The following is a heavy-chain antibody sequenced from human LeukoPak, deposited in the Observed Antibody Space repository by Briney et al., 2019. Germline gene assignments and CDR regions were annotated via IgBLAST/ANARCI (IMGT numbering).Heavy chain of an antibody. V-gene: IGHV3-53*01. J-gene: IGHJ6*02. CDR2: IYSGGST. Sequence: PGGSLRLSCAASGFTVSSNYMSWVRQAPGKGLEWASVIYSGGSTYYADSVKGRFTISRDNSKNTLYLQMNSLRAEDTAVYYCARDRFPYCSSTSCYTYYGMDVWGQGTTVTVSS. D-gene: IGHD2-2*02. CDR1: GFTVSSNY. CDR3: ARDRFPYCSSTSCYTYYGMDV.